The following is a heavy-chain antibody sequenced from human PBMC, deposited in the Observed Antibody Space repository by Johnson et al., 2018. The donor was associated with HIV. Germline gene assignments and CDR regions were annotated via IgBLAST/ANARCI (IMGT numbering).Heavy chain of an antibody. Sequence: QVQLVESGGGLVKPGGSLRLSCAASGFTFSDYYMSWIRQAPGKGLEWVSYISSGSHSIYYADSVKGRFTISRDNANNSLILQMNSLRVEDTAVYYCARRYDAYVYGAFDVWGPGTMVIVSS. CDR2: ISSGSHSI. CDR1: GFTFSDYY. D-gene: IGHD5/OR15-5a*01. V-gene: IGHV3-11*04. CDR3: ARRYDAYVYGAFDV. J-gene: IGHJ3*01.